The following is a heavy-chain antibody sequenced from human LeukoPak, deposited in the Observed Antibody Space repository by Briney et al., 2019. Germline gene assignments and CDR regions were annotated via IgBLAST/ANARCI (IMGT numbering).Heavy chain of an antibody. CDR2: IRYDGFNE. D-gene: IGHD3-22*01. CDR3: AKNLGHYDSSGFLFDY. J-gene: IGHJ4*02. V-gene: IGHV3-30*02. CDR1: GFTFSSYA. Sequence: GGSLRLSCAAYGFTFSSYAMHWVRQAPGKGLDWVAFIRYDGFNEYYADSVKGRFTISRDNSKNTVYLQMNSLRAEDTAVYYCAKNLGHYDSSGFLFDYWGQGGLVTVSS.